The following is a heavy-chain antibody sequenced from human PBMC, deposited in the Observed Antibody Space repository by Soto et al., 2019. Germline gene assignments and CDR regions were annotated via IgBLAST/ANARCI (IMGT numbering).Heavy chain of an antibody. J-gene: IGHJ4*02. D-gene: IGHD3-16*02. V-gene: IGHV3-9*01. CDR3: AKDNYRLDRKCFDY. Sequence: EVQLVESGGGLVQPGRSLRLSCAASGFTFDDYAMHWVRQAPGKGLEWVAGISCNSGSIGYADSVKGRFTISRGNAKNPLYLQKDSLGAEDTALYYCAKDNYRLDRKCFDYWGQGTLVTVSS. CDR1: GFTFDDYA. CDR2: ISCNSGSI.